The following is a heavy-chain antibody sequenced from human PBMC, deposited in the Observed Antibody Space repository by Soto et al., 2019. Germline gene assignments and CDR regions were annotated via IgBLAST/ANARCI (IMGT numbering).Heavy chain of an antibody. J-gene: IGHJ6*02. V-gene: IGHV2-70*01. D-gene: IGHD3-9*01. CDR2: IDWDDEK. CDR1: GLSLSTSAMC. Sequence: SGPTLVNPTQTLTLTYTFSGLSLSTSAMCVSWIRQPPGKALEWLALIDWDDEKYYSTSLKTRLTISKDTSKNQVLLTMTNMAPVDTATYYCARISRRYVDWKYAMDVWGQGTTVTVSS. CDR3: ARISRRYVDWKYAMDV.